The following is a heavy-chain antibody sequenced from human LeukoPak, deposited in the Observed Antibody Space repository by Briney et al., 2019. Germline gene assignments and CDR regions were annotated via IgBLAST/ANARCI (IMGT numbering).Heavy chain of an antibody. CDR3: ARHLRYCSSTSCYTAKGGSQAENWFDP. V-gene: IGHV4-39*01. D-gene: IGHD2-2*02. J-gene: IGHJ5*02. CDR2: TYYSGST. Sequence: GSLRLSCAASGFTFSSYEMNWIRQPPGKGLEWIGSTYYSGSTYYNPSLKSRVTISVDTSKNQFSLKLSSVTAADTAVYYCARHLRYCSSTSCYTAKGGSQAENWFDPWGQGTLVTVSS. CDR1: GFTFSSYE.